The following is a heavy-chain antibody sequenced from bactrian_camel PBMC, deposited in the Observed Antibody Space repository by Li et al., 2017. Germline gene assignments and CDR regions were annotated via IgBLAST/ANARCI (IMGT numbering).Heavy chain of an antibody. V-gene: IGHV3S40*01. J-gene: IGHJ4*01. CDR2: INSGGGVT. Sequence: VQLVESGGGSVEAGGSLRLSCAASGFTFSSYSMNWVLQAPGKGLEWVSTINSGGGVTYYADSVKGRFTISHDNIKNTVYLQMNNLKPEDTAVYYCLTIEGGIPITTFPSCDHRGQGTQVTVS. D-gene: IGHD6*01. CDR1: GFTFSSYS. CDR3: LTIEGGIPITTFPSCDH.